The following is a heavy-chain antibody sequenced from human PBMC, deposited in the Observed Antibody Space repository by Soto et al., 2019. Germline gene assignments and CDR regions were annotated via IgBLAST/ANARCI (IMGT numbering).Heavy chain of an antibody. CDR1: GFTFSSYW. D-gene: IGHD6-13*01. Sequence: RLSCAASGFTFSSYWMSWVRQAPGKGLEWVANIKQDGSEKYYVDSVKGRFTISRDNAKNSLYLQMNSLRAEDTAVYYCARVISSSSWYYYDGMDVWGPGTRAPVS. V-gene: IGHV3-7*01. J-gene: IGHJ6*02. CDR3: ARVISSSSWYYYDGMDV. CDR2: IKQDGSEK.